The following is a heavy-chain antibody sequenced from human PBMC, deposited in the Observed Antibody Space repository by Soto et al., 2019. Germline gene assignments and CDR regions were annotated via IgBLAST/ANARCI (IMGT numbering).Heavy chain of an antibody. D-gene: IGHD4-17*01. Sequence: SETLSLTCTVSGGSISSGDYYWSWIRQPPGKGLEWIGYIYYSGSTYYNPSLKSRVTISVDTSKNQFSLKLSSVTAADTAVYYCARGDYGYCLNRYQLAYWGQGTPVTLSS. CDR3: ARGDYGYCLNRYQLAY. J-gene: IGHJ4*02. CDR1: GGSISSGDYY. V-gene: IGHV4-30-4*01. CDR2: IYYSGST.